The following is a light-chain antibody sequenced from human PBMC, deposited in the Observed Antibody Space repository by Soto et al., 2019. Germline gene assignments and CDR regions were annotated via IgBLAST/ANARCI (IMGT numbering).Light chain of an antibody. CDR1: KLGDKY. Sequence: SYELTQPPSVSVSPGQTXSITCSGDKLGDKYACWYQQKPGQSPVLVIYQDSKRPSGIPERFSGSNSGNTATLTISGTQAMDEADYYCQAWDSSTYVFGTGTKVTVL. J-gene: IGLJ1*01. CDR3: QAWDSSTYV. CDR2: QDS. V-gene: IGLV3-1*01.